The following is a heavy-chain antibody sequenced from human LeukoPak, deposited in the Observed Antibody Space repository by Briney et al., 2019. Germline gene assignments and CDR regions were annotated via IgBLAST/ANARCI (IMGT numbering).Heavy chain of an antibody. Sequence: SETLSLTCTVSGGSISSYYWSWIRQPPGKGLEWIGYIYYSGSTNYNPSLKSRVTISVDTSKNQFSLKLSSVTAADTAVYYCARDGSGSYYGSLFGWGQGTLVTVSS. D-gene: IGHD1-26*01. CDR1: GGSISSYY. CDR2: IYYSGST. CDR3: ARDGSGSYYGSLFG. J-gene: IGHJ4*02. V-gene: IGHV4-59*01.